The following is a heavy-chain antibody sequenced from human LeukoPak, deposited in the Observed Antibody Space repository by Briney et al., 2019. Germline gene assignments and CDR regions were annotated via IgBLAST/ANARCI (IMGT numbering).Heavy chain of an antibody. CDR2: ISSSGSTI. CDR3: AKGGYYYGSGNYYFDY. J-gene: IGHJ4*02. D-gene: IGHD3-10*01. CDR1: GFTFSSYE. V-gene: IGHV3-48*03. Sequence: GGSLRLSCAASGFTFSSYEMNWVRQAPGKGLEWVSYISSSGSTIYYADSVKGRFTISRDNSKNTLYLQMNSLRAEDTAVYYCAKGGYYYGSGNYYFDYWGQGTLVTVSS.